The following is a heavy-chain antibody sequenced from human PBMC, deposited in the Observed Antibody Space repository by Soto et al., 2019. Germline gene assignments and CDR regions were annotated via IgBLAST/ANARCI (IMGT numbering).Heavy chain of an antibody. CDR1: GDSFTSCW. V-gene: IGHV5-51*01. CDR3: ARRFKISGLVIVLFDP. CDR2: IEPGDSNI. D-gene: IGHD3-3*01. Sequence: PGESLKISCKGVGDSFTSCWIGWVRQMPGKGLEWMGIIEPGDSNIRYSPSLQGQVTMSADESISTAYLEWSSLMDSDSAMDSCARRFKISGLVIVLFDPWGQGTLVTVSS. J-gene: IGHJ5*02.